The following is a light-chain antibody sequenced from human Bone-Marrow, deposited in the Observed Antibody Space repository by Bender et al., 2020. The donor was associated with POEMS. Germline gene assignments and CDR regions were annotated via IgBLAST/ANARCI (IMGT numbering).Light chain of an antibody. CDR2: DVS. Sequence: QSALTQPASVSGSPGQSITISCTGTSSDVGGYNYVAWYQQHPGKAPKLMIYDVSNRPSGIPERISGSKSGNTASLTISGLQAEDEADYYCCSYAGTYTWVFGGGTKLTVL. J-gene: IGLJ3*02. CDR1: SSDVGGYNY. CDR3: CSYAGTYTWV. V-gene: IGLV2-11*01.